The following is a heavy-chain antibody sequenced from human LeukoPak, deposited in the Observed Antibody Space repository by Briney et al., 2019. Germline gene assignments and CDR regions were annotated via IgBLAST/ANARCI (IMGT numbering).Heavy chain of an antibody. D-gene: IGHD5-18*01. J-gene: IGHJ6*03. CDR3: AREIASSGYSYGWAPYYYYYMDV. CDR2: INHSGST. CDR1: GGSFSGYY. Sequence: SETLPLTCAVYGGSFSGYYWSWIRQPPGKGLEWIGGINHSGSTNYNPSLKSRVTISVDTSKNQFSLKLSSVTAADTAVYYCAREIASSGYSYGWAPYYYYYMDVWGKGTTVTVSS. V-gene: IGHV4-34*01.